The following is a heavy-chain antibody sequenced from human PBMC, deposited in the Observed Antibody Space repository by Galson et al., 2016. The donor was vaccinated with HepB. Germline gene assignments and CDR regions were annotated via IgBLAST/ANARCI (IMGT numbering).Heavy chain of an antibody. V-gene: IGHV4-34*01. J-gene: IGHJ3*02. CDR1: GGSFSGSY. Sequence: SETLSLTCAVYGGSFSGSYWSWLRQSPGKGLEWIWEIYHSGTANYNPSLKSRVTMSVATSKSQFSLKLRSVTAADTAVYYCAKNFGDYVGDTFDMWGQGTMVTVSS. CDR3: AKNFGDYVGDTFDM. D-gene: IGHD4-17*01. CDR2: IYHSGTA.